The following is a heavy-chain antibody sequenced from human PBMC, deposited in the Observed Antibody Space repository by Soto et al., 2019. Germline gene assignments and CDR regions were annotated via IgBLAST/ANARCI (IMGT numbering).Heavy chain of an antibody. CDR3: AFKFGELLADALDI. D-gene: IGHD3-10*01. Sequence: QVQLQESGPGLVKPSGTLSLTCAVSGGSISSRNWWSWVRQPPGKGLEWIGEIYHSGSTNYNPSLESRVTISVDMSKNLFSLWLGSVSAAGTAVYYCAFKFGELLADALDIWGQGTMVTVSS. CDR2: IYHSGST. V-gene: IGHV4-4*02. J-gene: IGHJ3*02. CDR1: GGSISSRNW.